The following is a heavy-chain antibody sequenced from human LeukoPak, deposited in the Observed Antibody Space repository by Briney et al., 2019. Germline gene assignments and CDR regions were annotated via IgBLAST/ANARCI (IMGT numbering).Heavy chain of an antibody. Sequence: GGSLRLSCAASGFTFSSYDMHWVRQAPGKGLEWVSAIGTAGDTYYPGSVKGRFTISRENAKNSLYLQMNSLRAGDTAVYYCARGPLGEHAFDIWGQGTMVTVSS. CDR1: GFTFSSYD. CDR3: ARGPLGEHAFDI. J-gene: IGHJ3*02. V-gene: IGHV3-13*01. CDR2: IGTAGDT. D-gene: IGHD1-26*01.